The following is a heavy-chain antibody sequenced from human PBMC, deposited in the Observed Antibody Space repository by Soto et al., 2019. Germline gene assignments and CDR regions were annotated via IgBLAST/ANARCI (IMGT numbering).Heavy chain of an antibody. Sequence: PGGSLRLSCAAPGFTFSNYAMSWVRQAPGKGLEWVSIISGSGGTTYHADSVKDRFTISRDNSKNTLFLQMNSLRAEDTAVYYCAKGVAVGFHFGSSTDRGFDPWGQGTLVTVSS. V-gene: IGHV3-23*01. CDR1: GFTFSNYA. CDR3: AKGVAVGFHFGSSTDRGFDP. CDR2: ISGSGGTT. D-gene: IGHD6-6*01. J-gene: IGHJ5*02.